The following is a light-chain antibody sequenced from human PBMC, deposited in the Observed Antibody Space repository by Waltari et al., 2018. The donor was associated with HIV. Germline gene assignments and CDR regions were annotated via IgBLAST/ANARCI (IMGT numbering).Light chain of an antibody. CDR3: QQYYSSPLT. CDR2: WAS. CDR1: QSVLYSSNNKNY. Sequence: DFVVTQSPESLPVSLDERVTITCKSNQSVLYSSNNKNYLAWYQQKPGQPPKLLVYWASTRESGVPGRFSGSGSGTDFTLTISSLQAEDVAVYYCQQYYSSPLTFGGGTKVEIK. V-gene: IGKV4-1*01. J-gene: IGKJ4*01.